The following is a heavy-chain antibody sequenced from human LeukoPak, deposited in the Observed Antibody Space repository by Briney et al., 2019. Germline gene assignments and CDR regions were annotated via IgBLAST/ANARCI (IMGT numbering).Heavy chain of an antibody. Sequence: ASVKVSCKVSGYTLTELSMHWVRQAPGRGLAWMGGFYPEDGETIYAQKFQGRVTMTEDTSTDTAYMELSSLRSEDTAVYYCATDSLPRITMTRGAFDIWGQGTMVTVSS. V-gene: IGHV1-24*01. CDR2: FYPEDGET. CDR3: ATDSLPRITMTRGAFDI. J-gene: IGHJ3*02. D-gene: IGHD3-22*01. CDR1: GYTLTELS.